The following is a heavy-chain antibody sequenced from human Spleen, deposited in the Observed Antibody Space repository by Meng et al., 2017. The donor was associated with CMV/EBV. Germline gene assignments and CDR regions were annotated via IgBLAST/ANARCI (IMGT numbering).Heavy chain of an antibody. CDR1: GGTFSSYA. CDR3: ARGTVGFYYYYYYGMDV. D-gene: IGHD4-11*01. V-gene: IGHV1-69*10. Sequence: SVKVSCKASGGTFSSYAISWVRQAPGQGLEWMGGIIPILGIANYAQKFQGRVTITADKSTSTAYMELSSLRSEDTAVYYCARGTVGFYYYYYYGMDVWGQGTTVTVSS. J-gene: IGHJ6*02. CDR2: IIPILGIA.